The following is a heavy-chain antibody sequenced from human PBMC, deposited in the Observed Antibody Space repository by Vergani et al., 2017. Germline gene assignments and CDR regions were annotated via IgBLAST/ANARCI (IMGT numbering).Heavy chain of an antibody. CDR1: GGSISSYY. CDR3: ARPIGRADTVSGAFDI. D-gene: IGHD4-17*01. Sequence: QVQLQESGPGLVKPSETLSLTCTVSGGSISSYYWSWIRQPAGKGLEWIGRIYTSGSTNYNPSLKSRVTMSVDTSKNQFSRKLSSVTAADTAVYYCARPIGRADTVSGAFDIWGQGTMVTVSS. J-gene: IGHJ3*02. CDR2: IYTSGST. V-gene: IGHV4-4*07.